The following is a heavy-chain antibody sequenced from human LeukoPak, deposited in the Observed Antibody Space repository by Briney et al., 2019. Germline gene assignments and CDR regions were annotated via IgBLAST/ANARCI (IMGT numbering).Heavy chain of an antibody. J-gene: IGHJ3*02. V-gene: IGHV1-2*02. Sequence: GASVKVSCKASGYPFTGYYMHWVRQAPGQGLEWMGWINPNSGGTNYAQKFQGRVTMTRDTSISTGYMELSRLRSDDTAIFHCARHVYAIDAFDIWGQGTVVTVSS. CDR1: GYPFTGYY. CDR2: INPNSGGT. D-gene: IGHD2-8*01. CDR3: ARHVYAIDAFDI.